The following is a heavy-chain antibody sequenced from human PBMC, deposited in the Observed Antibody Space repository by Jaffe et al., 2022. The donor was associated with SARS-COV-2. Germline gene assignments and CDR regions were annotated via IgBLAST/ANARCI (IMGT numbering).Heavy chain of an antibody. D-gene: IGHD6-19*01. Sequence: EVQLVESGGGLVQPGRSLRLSCAASGFTFDDYAMHWVRQAPGKGLEWVSGISWNSGSIGYADSVKGRFTISRDNAKNSLYLQMNSLRAEDTALYYCAKSIAVADSIFGYYGMDVWGQGTTVTVSS. CDR3: AKSIAVADSIFGYYGMDV. CDR1: GFTFDDYA. V-gene: IGHV3-9*01. J-gene: IGHJ6*02. CDR2: ISWNSGSI.